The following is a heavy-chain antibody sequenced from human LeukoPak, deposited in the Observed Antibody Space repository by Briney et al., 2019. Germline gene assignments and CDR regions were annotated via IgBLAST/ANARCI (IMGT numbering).Heavy chain of an antibody. D-gene: IGHD4-23*01. CDR3: ARVIGNSGAFDI. V-gene: IGHV1-69*05. CDR2: IIPIFGTA. CDR1: GGTFSSYA. Sequence: AASVKVSCKASGGTFSSYAISWVRQAPGQVLEWMGGIIPIFGTANYAQKFQGRVTITTDESTSTAYMELSSLRSEDTAVYYCARVIGNSGAFDIWGQGTMVTVSS. J-gene: IGHJ3*02.